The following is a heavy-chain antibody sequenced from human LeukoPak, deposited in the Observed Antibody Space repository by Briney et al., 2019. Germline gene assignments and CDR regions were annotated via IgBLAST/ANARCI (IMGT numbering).Heavy chain of an antibody. D-gene: IGHD3-10*01. CDR1: GFSISNYG. J-gene: IGHJ4*02. Sequence: PGGSLGLSCAGSGFSISNYGMNWVRQAPGKGLEWVSYISSSGSIIYYSDSVKGRFTISRDNAKNSLYLQMNSLRAEDTAVYYCARDFGYFWGQGTLVTVSS. CDR3: ARDFGYF. V-gene: IGHV3-48*04. CDR2: ISSSGSII.